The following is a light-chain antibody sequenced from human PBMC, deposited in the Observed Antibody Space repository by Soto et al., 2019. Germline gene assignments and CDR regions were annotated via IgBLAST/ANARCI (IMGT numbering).Light chain of an antibody. J-gene: IGKJ1*01. CDR3: QHYNNWPPWT. CDR2: AAS. Sequence: EIVMTQSPATLSVSPGERATLSCRASQSVSSNLAWYQQKPGQAPRLLIYAASTRATGIPARFSGSGSGTESTLTISSLQSEDFAVYYCQHYNNWPPWTFGQGTKVEIK. V-gene: IGKV3-15*01. CDR1: QSVSSN.